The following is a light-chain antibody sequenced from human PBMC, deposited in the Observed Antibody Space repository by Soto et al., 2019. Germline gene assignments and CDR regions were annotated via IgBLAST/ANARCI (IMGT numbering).Light chain of an antibody. CDR3: MQGTHWPIT. CDR1: RSVVHSDGIAY. CDR2: KVS. J-gene: IGKJ5*01. V-gene: IGKV2-30*02. Sequence: DVVLTQSPLSLPVTLGQPASISCXCNRSVVHSDGIAYFSWFQQRPGRSPRRLIYKVSNRASGVPARFSGSGSGTDFALKISRVEAEDVGVYYCMQGTHWPITFGQGTRLEIK.